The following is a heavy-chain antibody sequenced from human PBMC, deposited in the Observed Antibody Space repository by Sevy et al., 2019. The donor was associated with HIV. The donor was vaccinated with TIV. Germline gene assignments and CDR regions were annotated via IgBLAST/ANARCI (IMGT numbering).Heavy chain of an antibody. CDR2: INHSGST. V-gene: IGHV4-34*01. CDR3: ARVNAECELLGGIDY. Sequence: SETLSLTCAVYGGSFSGYYWSWIRQPPGKGLEWIGEINHSGSTNYNPSLKSRVTISVDTSKNQFSLKLSSVTAADTAVYYCARVNAECELLGGIDYWGQGTLVTVS. CDR1: GGSFSGYY. J-gene: IGHJ4*02. D-gene: IGHD1-26*01.